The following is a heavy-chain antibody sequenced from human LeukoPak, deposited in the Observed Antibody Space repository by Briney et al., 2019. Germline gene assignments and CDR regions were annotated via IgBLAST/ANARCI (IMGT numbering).Heavy chain of an antibody. J-gene: IGHJ4*02. CDR2: VNGDGSST. V-gene: IGHV3-74*01. D-gene: IGHD6-13*01. CDR3: ARDGIAAVDFDY. CDR1: GFTFSTYW. Sequence: GGSLRLSCAASGFTFSTYWMHWVRQAPGKGLVWVSRVNGDGSSTNYADSVKGRFTISRDNAKNALYLQMNSLRAEDTAVYYCARDGIAAVDFDYWGQGILVTVSS.